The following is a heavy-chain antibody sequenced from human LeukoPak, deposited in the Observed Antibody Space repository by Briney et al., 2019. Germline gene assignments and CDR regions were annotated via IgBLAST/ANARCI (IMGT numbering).Heavy chain of an antibody. D-gene: IGHD3-3*01. CDR1: GGSFSGYY. J-gene: IGHJ6*02. CDR2: INHSGST. Sequence: SKTLSLTCAVYGGSFSGYYWSWIRQPPGKGLEWIGEINHSGSTNYNPSLKSRVTISVDTSKNQFSLKLSSVTAADTAVYYCARIGITIFGVVIPNYYGMDVWGQGTTVIVSS. V-gene: IGHV4-34*01. CDR3: ARIGITIFGVVIPNYYGMDV.